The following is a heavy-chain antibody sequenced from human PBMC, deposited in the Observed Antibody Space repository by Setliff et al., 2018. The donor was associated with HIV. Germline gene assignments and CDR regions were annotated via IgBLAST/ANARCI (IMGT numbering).Heavy chain of an antibody. D-gene: IGHD6-19*01. CDR1: GGSISNYY. V-gene: IGHV4-59*12. Sequence: PSETLSLTCTVSGGSISNYYWTWIRQPPGKGPEWIASIQYGDISHYNPSLQSRVTISVDTSKNQLSLKWRFVTAADTAVYYCVRDPGYSSGWSGTTFDYWGQGTLVTVSS. CDR2: IQYGDIS. CDR3: VRDPGYSSGWSGTTFDY. J-gene: IGHJ4*02.